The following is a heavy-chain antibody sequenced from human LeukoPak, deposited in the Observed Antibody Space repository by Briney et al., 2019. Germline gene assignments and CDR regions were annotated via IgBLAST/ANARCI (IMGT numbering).Heavy chain of an antibody. Sequence: GASVKVSCKASGYTFTSYYMHWVRQAPGQGLEWMGWINPNSGGTNYAQKFQGRVTMTRDTSISTAYMELSRLRSDDTAVYYCAAGKGYYDYVWGSYRPDENYFDYWGQGTLVTVSS. CDR3: AAGKGYYDYVWGSYRPDENYFDY. V-gene: IGHV1-2*02. D-gene: IGHD3-16*02. CDR1: GYTFTSYY. J-gene: IGHJ4*02. CDR2: INPNSGGT.